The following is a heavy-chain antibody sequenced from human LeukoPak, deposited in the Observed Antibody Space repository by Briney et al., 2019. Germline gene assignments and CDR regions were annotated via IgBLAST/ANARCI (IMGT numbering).Heavy chain of an antibody. CDR3: ARSDAPPH. J-gene: IGHJ4*02. CDR2: INPSGGST. V-gene: IGHV1-46*01. CDR1: GYTFTSYY. Sequence: ASVKVSCKASGYTFTSYYIHWIRQAPGQGLEWMGIINPSGGSTNYAQKFQGRVTMTSDTSTSTVYMELSSLISEDTAVYYCARSDAPPHWGQGTLVTVSS.